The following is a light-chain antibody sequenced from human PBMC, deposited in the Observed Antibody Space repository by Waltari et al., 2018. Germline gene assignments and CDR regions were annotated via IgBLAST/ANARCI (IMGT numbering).Light chain of an antibody. CDR3: SSYTSSSTVV. CDR1: SSDVGCSND. CDR2: DVS. J-gene: IGLJ2*01. Sequence: QSARTQPASVSGSPGQSIPISCTGTSSDVGCSNDVPWYHQQPGKAPKLMIYDVSNRPSGVSNRFSGSNSGNTASLTISGLQAEEEADYYCSSYTSSSTVVFGGGTKLTVL. V-gene: IGLV2-14*03.